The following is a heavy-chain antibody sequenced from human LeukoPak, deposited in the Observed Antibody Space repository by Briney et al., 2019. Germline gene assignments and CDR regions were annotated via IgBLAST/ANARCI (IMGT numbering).Heavy chain of an antibody. CDR2: ISSSSRTI. CDR3: ARDRDDILTGSLDY. CDR1: GFTFSSYS. V-gene: IGHV3-48*01. J-gene: IGHJ4*02. D-gene: IGHD3-9*01. Sequence: TGGSRRLSWAASGFTFSSYSMNWVRQAPGKGMEWVSYISSSSRTIYYADSVKGRFTISRDNAKNSLYLQMNSLRAEDTAVYYCARDRDDILTGSLDYWGQGTLVTVSS.